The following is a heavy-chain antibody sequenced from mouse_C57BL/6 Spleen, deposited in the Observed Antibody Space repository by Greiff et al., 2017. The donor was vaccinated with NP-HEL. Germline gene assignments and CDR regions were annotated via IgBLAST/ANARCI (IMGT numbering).Heavy chain of an antibody. D-gene: IGHD1-1*01. V-gene: IGHV10-1*01. CDR1: GFSFNTYA. J-gene: IGHJ4*01. CDR2: IRSKSNNYAT. Sequence: EADGGLVQPKGSLKLSCAASGFSFNTYAMNWVRQAPGKGLDWVARIRSKSNNYATYYADSVKDRFTISRDDSESMLYLQMNNLKTEDTAMYYCVRTYYSRYAMDYWGQGTSVTVSS. CDR3: VRTYYSRYAMDY.